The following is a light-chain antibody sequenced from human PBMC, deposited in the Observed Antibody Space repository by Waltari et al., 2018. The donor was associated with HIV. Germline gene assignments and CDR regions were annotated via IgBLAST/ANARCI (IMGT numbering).Light chain of an antibody. CDR3: ATWDDYLSGWV. CDR1: SVGRNS. Sequence: QSVVTQPPSASGTPGQRVTISCSGSSVGRNSVYWYQQLPGTAPKLLIYRNNQRPSGVPDRFSGSRSDTSVSLAISGLRSEDEADYYWATWDDYLSGWVFGGGTKLTVL. J-gene: IGLJ3*02. CDR2: RNN. V-gene: IGLV1-47*01.